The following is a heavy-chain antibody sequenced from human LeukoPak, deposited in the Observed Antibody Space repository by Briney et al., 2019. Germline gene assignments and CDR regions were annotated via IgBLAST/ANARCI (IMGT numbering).Heavy chain of an antibody. CDR2: IIPIFGTA. CDR1: GGTFSSYA. CDR3: AGVWSPPYTSSWPYYFDY. J-gene: IGHJ4*02. V-gene: IGHV1-69*01. D-gene: IGHD6-13*01. Sequence: SVKVSCKASGGTFSSYAISWVRQAPGQGLEWMGGIIPIFGTANYAQKFQGRVTITADESTSTAYMELSSLRSEDTAVYYCAGVWSPPYTSSWPYYFDYWGQGTLVTVSS.